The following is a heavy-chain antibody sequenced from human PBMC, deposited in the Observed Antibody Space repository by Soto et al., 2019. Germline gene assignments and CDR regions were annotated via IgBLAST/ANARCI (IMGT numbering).Heavy chain of an antibody. CDR2: IIPIFGTA. D-gene: IGHD3-10*01. J-gene: IGHJ6*01. CDR3: ARDHITMVRGADLWYYYYGMDV. V-gene: IGHV1-69*01. Sequence: QVQLVQSGAEVKKPGSSVKVSCKASGGTFSSYAISWVRQAPGQGLEWMGGIIPIFGTANYAQKFQGRVTITADESTSTAYMELSSLRSEDTAVYYCARDHITMVRGADLWYYYYGMDVWGQGTTVTVSS. CDR1: GGTFSSYA.